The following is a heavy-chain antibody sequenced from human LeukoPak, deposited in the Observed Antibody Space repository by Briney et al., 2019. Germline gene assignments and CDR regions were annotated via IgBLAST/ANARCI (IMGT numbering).Heavy chain of an antibody. Sequence: PGGSLRLSCAASAFTFSTYAMSWVRQAPGKGLEWVSAISGSGGSTHYADSVRGRFTISRDNSKSTLYLQMNSLRAEDTAIYYCAKMPAYYYDSSGYAFHFDYWGQGTLVTVSS. D-gene: IGHD3-22*01. CDR2: ISGSGGST. CDR1: AFTFSTYA. CDR3: AKMPAYYYDSSGYAFHFDY. V-gene: IGHV3-23*01. J-gene: IGHJ4*02.